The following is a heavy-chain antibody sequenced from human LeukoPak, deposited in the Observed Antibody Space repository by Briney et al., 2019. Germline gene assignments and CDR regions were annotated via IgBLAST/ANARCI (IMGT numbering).Heavy chain of an antibody. D-gene: IGHD3-3*01. CDR1: GGSFSGYY. CDR2: INHSGST. V-gene: IGHV4-34*01. J-gene: IGHJ5*02. CDR3: ASLGSGYNNWSDP. Sequence: SETLSLTCAVYGGSFSGYYWSWIRQPPGKGLEWIGEINHSGSTNYNPSLKSRVTISVDTSKNQFSLKLSSVTAADTAVYYCASLGSGYNNWSDPWGQGTLVTVSS.